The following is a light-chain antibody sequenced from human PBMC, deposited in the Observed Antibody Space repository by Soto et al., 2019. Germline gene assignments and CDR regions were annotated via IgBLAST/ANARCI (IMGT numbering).Light chain of an antibody. CDR3: QTWGAGIRV. J-gene: IGLJ2*01. Sequence: QSVLTQSPSASASLGASVKLTCTLSSEYSTYAIAWHQQQPEKGPRYLMKLNFDGSHNKGDGIPDRFSGSSYGAERYLSISSLQSEDEADYYCQTWGAGIRVFGGGTKVTVL. CDR1: SEYSTYA. CDR2: LNFDGSH. V-gene: IGLV4-69*01.